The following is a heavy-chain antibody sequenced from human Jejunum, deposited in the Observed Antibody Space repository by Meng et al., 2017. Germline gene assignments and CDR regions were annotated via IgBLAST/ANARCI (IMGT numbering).Heavy chain of an antibody. V-gene: IGHV1-2*06. Sequence: ASVKVSCKASGYTFSAYYIHWVRQAPGQGLEWMGRISPASGATKYSQDFLGRVTISSDTSTKTVYLELTRLTSDDTTVYYCARDIPVTDCASTNCPWGLDPWGQGTPVTVSS. CDR1: GYTFSAYY. D-gene: IGHD2-2*01. J-gene: IGHJ5*02. CDR3: ARDIPVTDCASTNCPWGLDP. CDR2: ISPASGAT.